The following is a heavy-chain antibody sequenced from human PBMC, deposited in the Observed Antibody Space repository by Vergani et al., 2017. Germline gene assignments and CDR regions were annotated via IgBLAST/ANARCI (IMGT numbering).Heavy chain of an antibody. CDR2: IYHSVST. Sequence: QVQLQESGPGLVKPSGTLSLTCAVSGGSISSSNWWSWVRQPPGKGLEWIGEIYHSVSTNYNPSRKSRVTIAVDKSKNPFSLKLSSVTAADTAVYYCARISRWLWYGWFDPWGQGTLVTVSS. D-gene: IGHD6-19*01. V-gene: IGHV4-4*02. CDR1: GGSISSSNW. J-gene: IGHJ5*02. CDR3: ARISRWLWYGWFDP.